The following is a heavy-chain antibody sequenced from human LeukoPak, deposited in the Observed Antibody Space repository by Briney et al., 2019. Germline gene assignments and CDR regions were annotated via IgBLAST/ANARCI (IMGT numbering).Heavy chain of an antibody. CDR3: ARPYYDFWSGYYHFDY. CDR2: INHSGST. Sequence: SETLSLTCAVYGGSFSGYYWSWIRQPPGKGLEWIGEINHSGSTNYNPSLKSRVTISVDTSKNQFSLKLSSVTAADTAVYYCARPYYDFWSGYYHFDYWGQGTLVTVSS. CDR1: GGSFSGYY. V-gene: IGHV4-34*01. D-gene: IGHD3-3*01. J-gene: IGHJ4*02.